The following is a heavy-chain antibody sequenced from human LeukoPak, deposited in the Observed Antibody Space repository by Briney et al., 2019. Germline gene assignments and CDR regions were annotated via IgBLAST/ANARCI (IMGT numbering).Heavy chain of an antibody. D-gene: IGHD3-3*01. Sequence: PSETLSLTCTVSGGSISSSSYYWGWIRQPPGKGLEWIGSIYYSGSTYYNPSLKSRVTISVDTSKNQFSLKLSSVTAADTAVYYCASLRVDDFWSGYYSAENFDYWGQGTLVTVSS. CDR2: IYYSGST. V-gene: IGHV4-39*07. J-gene: IGHJ4*02. CDR3: ASLRVDDFWSGYYSAENFDY. CDR1: GGSISSSSYY.